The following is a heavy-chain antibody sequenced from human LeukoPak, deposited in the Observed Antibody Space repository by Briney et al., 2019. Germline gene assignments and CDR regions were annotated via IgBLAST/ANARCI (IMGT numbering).Heavy chain of an antibody. D-gene: IGHD2-15*01. CDR3: ARGYGSGYFDY. J-gene: IGHJ4*02. CDR2: ISYDGSNK. Sequence: PGGSLRLSCAASGYTFSSYAMHWVRQAPGKGLEWVAVISYDGSNKYYADSVKGRFTISRDNSKNTLYLQMNSLRAEDTAVYYCARGYGSGYFDYWGQGTLVTVSS. V-gene: IGHV3-30*04. CDR1: GYTFSSYA.